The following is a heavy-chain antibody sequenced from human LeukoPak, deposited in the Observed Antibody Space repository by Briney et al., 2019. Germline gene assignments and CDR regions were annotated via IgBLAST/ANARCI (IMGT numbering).Heavy chain of an antibody. D-gene: IGHD6-13*01. CDR1: GGTFSSYA. CDR2: IIPIFRIT. V-gene: IGHV1-69*10. Sequence: GASVKVSCKASGGTFSSYAISWVRQAPGQGLECMGGIIPIFRITNYAQKFQGRVTMTEDTSTDTAYMELSSLRSEDTAVYYCATASWREGHGGAFDIWGQGTMVTVSS. J-gene: IGHJ3*02. CDR3: ATASWREGHGGAFDI.